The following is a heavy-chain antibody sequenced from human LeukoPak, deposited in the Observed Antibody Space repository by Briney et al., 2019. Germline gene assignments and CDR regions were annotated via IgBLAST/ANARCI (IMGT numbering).Heavy chain of an antibody. CDR1: GGTFSSYA. D-gene: IGHD2-8*01. J-gene: IGHJ5*02. Sequence: SVKVSCKASGGTFSSYAISCVRRAPGQGLEWMGGIIPIFGTANYAQKFQGRVTITADESTSTAYMELSSLRSEDTAAYYCARAGGMVYAIAWFDPWGQGTLVTVSA. CDR2: IIPIFGTA. CDR3: ARAGGMVYAIAWFDP. V-gene: IGHV1-69*13.